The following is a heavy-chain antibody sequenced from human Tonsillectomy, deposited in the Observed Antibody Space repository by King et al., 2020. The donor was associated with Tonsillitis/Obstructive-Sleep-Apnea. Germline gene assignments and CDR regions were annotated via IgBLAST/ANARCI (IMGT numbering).Heavy chain of an antibody. Sequence: VQLVESGGGLVQPGGSLRLSCAASGFTFRNYEMNWVRQAPGKGLEWVSYISDSGSTIYFADSVKGRFTVSRDNAKNSLFLQMNSLRAEDTAVYYCARVLVATIGKNYYHVMDVGGQGTTVTVSS. CDR2: ISDSGSTI. J-gene: IGHJ6*02. D-gene: IGHD5-12*01. V-gene: IGHV3-48*03. CDR1: GFTFRNYE. CDR3: ARVLVATIGKNYYHVMDV.